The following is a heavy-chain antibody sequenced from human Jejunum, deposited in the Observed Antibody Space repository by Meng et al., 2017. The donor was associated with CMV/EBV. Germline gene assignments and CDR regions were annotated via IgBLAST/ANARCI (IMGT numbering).Heavy chain of an antibody. CDR2: ISVGATVI. Sequence: MNWGRQAPGKGLEWISYISVGATVINYADSVRGRFTISRDNAKNSLYLQMNSLRVEDTAVYYCAKRINLGRGRIMDYYGMDVWGQGTTVTVSS. D-gene: IGHD3-10*01. CDR3: AKRINLGRGRIMDYYGMDV. J-gene: IGHJ6*02. V-gene: IGHV3-11*04.